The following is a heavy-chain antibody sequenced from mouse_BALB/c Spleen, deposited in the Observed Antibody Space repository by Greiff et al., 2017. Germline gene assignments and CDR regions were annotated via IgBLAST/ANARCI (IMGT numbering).Heavy chain of an antibody. J-gene: IGHJ4*01. CDR3: TRPTALYYAMDY. D-gene: IGHD1-2*01. V-gene: IGHV6-6*02. CDR1: GFTFSNYW. CDR2: IRLKSNNYAT. Sequence: EVKLVESGGGLVQPGGSMKLSCVASGFTFSNYWMNWVRQSPEKGLEWVAEIRLKSNNYATHYAESVKGRFTISRDDSKSSVYLQMNNLRAEDTGIYYCTRPTALYYAMDYWGQGTSVTVSS.